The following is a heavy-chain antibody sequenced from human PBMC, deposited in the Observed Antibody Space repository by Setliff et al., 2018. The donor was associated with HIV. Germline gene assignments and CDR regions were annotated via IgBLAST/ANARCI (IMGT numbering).Heavy chain of an antibody. CDR2: INPSVGST. CDR3: ARQLSNSLEC. J-gene: IGHJ4*02. D-gene: IGHD1-1*01. V-gene: IGHV1-46*01. CDR1: GYTLSNNY. Sequence: GASVKVSCKASGYTLSNNYIHWVRQVPGQGLEWMGIINPSVGSTNSAQQFQGRVTMTRDTSINTAYMELSGLRSDDTAVYYCARQLSNSLECWGQGTPVTVSS.